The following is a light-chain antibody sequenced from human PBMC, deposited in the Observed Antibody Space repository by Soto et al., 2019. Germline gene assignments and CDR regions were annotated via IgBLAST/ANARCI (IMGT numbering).Light chain of an antibody. CDR2: GAS. CDR1: QSVSSNY. J-gene: IGKJ5*01. Sequence: EIVLTQSPGTRSLSPGERATLSCRDSQSVSSNYLAWYQQKPGRAPRLLIYGASSRATGIPDRLSGSGSGTDFTLTISRLEPEDFAVYYCQQYGSSPITFGQGTRLEIK. V-gene: IGKV3-20*01. CDR3: QQYGSSPIT.